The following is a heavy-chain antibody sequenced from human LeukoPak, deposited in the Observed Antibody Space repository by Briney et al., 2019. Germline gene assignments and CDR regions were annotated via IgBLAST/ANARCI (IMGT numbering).Heavy chain of an antibody. CDR2: ISYDGSNK. CDR3: AKPHRGDDYGGPHYFDC. Sequence: GGSLRLSCAASGFTFSSYGMHWVRQAPGKGLEWVAVISYDGSNKYYADSVKGRFTISRDNSKNTLYLQMNSLRAEDTAVYYCAKPHRGDDYGGPHYFDCWGQGTLVTVSS. CDR1: GFTFSSYG. V-gene: IGHV3-30*18. D-gene: IGHD4-23*01. J-gene: IGHJ4*02.